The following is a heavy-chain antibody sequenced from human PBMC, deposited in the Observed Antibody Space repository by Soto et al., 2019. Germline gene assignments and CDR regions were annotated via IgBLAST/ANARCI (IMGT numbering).Heavy chain of an antibody. CDR3: AKTANGWFSAFDI. Sequence: EVQLLGSGGGLVQPGGSLRLSCAASGFTFSSYAMSWVRQAPGKGLEWVSAISGSGGTTYYADSVKGRFTFSRDNSKNTLYLQMNSLRAEDTAVYYCAKTANGWFSAFDIWGQGTMVTVSS. CDR1: GFTFSSYA. CDR2: ISGSGGTT. V-gene: IGHV3-23*01. J-gene: IGHJ3*02. D-gene: IGHD6-19*01.